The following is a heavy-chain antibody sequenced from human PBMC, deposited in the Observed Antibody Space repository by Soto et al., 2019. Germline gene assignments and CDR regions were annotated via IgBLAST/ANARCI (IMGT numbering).Heavy chain of an antibody. CDR2: ISGSGGST. Sequence: GESLKISCAASGFTFSSYAMSWVRQAPGKGLEWVSAISGSGGSTYYADSVKGRFTISRDNSKNTLYLQMNCLRAEDTAGYYCAKSPPACGMDVWDQGTTVTVSS. J-gene: IGHJ6*02. CDR1: GFTFSSYA. CDR3: AKSPPACGMDV. V-gene: IGHV3-23*01.